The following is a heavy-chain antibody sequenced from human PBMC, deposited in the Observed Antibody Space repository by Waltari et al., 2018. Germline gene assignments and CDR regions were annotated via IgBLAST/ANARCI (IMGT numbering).Heavy chain of an antibody. D-gene: IGHD6-19*01. CDR2: IYYSGST. J-gene: IGHJ2*01. Sequence: QVQLQESGPGLVKPSETLSLTCTVSGGSITSSYWSWIRQPTGKGLEWIGYIYYSGSTNYNPSLKSRVTISVDTSKNQFSLKLSSVTAADTAVYYCATDEKQWHHPGWYFDLWGRGTLVTVSS. V-gene: IGHV4-59*01. CDR3: ATDEKQWHHPGWYFDL. CDR1: GGSITSSY.